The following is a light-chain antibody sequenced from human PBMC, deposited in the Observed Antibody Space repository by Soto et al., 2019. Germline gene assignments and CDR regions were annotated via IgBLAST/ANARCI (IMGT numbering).Light chain of an antibody. CDR2: DAS. J-gene: IGKJ4*01. Sequence: DSQMTQCASTLSAAVGGRVTITCRASQSISSWLAWYQQKPGKAPKLLIYDASNLETGVPSRFSGSGSGTDFTFTISSLQPEDLAPYYCQQYDNLPRLTFGGGTKVDNK. CDR3: QQYDNLPRLT. V-gene: IGKV1-33*01. CDR1: QSISSW.